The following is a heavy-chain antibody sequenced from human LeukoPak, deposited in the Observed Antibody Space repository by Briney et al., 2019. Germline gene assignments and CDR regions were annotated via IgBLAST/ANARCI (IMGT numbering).Heavy chain of an antibody. Sequence: SVKVSFKASGGIFRSAAMSWVRQAPGQGLEWVGHIILMFGTTTYAQKFQGRVTVTADESTRTVYMELNSLTSDDTAIYYCTRDEHKGPATFNYWGQGTLVIVSS. V-gene: IGHV1-69*13. CDR2: IILMFGTT. J-gene: IGHJ4*02. D-gene: IGHD1/OR15-1a*01. CDR3: TRDEHKGPATFNY. CDR1: GGIFRSAA.